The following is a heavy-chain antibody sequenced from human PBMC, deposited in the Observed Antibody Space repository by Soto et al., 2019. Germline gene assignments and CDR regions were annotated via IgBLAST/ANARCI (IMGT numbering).Heavy chain of an antibody. V-gene: IGHV4-59*01. Sequence: SETLSLTCTVSGGSISSYYWSWIRQPPGKGLEWIGYIYYSGSTNYNPSLKSRVTISVDTSKNQFSLKLSSVTAADTAVYYCARGRASSSWSPPLDYWGQGTLVTVSS. D-gene: IGHD6-13*01. CDR1: GGSISSYY. J-gene: IGHJ4*02. CDR3: ARGRASSSWSPPLDY. CDR2: IYYSGST.